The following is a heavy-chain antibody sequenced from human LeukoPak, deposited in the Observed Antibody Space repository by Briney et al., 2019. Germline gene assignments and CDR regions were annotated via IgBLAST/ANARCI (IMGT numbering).Heavy chain of an antibody. CDR3: AKGILGGARYYFDY. Sequence: GGSLRLSCAASGFTFRSVWMTWGRQAPGKGLEWVANINQDGSAEYYVDSVRGRFTISRDDAKNSVYLQMNSLRAEDTAIYYCAKGILGGARYYFDYWGQGTLVTVSS. J-gene: IGHJ4*02. V-gene: IGHV3-7*05. D-gene: IGHD2-8*02. CDR1: GFTFRSVW. CDR2: INQDGSAE.